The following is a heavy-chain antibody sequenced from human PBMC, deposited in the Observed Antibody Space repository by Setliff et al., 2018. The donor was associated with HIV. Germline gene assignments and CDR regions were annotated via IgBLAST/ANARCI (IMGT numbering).Heavy chain of an antibody. CDR2: VYSTGSI. CDR3: ARAEGDAYNSLPYFDS. V-gene: IGHV4-59*01. Sequence: SETLSLTCTVSGGSMSRFYWTWIRQPPGKGLEWIGFVYSTGSINYSPSFRGRLTMSLDTSENQFSLHLTSVTAADTAVYYCARAEGDAYNSLPYFDSWGPGVLVTVSS. CDR1: GGSMSRFY. D-gene: IGHD1-1*01. J-gene: IGHJ4*02.